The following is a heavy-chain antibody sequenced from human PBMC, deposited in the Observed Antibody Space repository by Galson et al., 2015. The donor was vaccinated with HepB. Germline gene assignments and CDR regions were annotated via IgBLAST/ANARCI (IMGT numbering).Heavy chain of an antibody. J-gene: IGHJ4*02. CDR2: ISFDGSKT. D-gene: IGHD3-3*01. V-gene: IGHV3-30*05. Sequence: SLRLSCAASGFTFSSFGMHWVRQAPGKGLEWVSLISFDGSKTYYSDSVMGRVTISRDNSKNTLYLQMNSLKTEDTAMYYCARVQEILGIVRQWGPFDYWGQGTLVTVSS. CDR1: GFTFSSFG. CDR3: ARVQEILGIVRQWGPFDY.